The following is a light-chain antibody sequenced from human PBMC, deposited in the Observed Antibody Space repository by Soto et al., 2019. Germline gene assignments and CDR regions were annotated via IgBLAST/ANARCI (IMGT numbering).Light chain of an antibody. CDR3: QQRSNWPPT. V-gene: IGKV3-11*01. CDR1: QSISRY. Sequence: IVLTQSPGTLSLSPGERTTLSCRASQSISRYLAWYQQKPGQAPRLLIYDASNRATGIPARFSGSGSGTDFTLTISSLEPEDFAVYYCQQRSNWPPTFGQGTRLEI. J-gene: IGKJ5*01. CDR2: DAS.